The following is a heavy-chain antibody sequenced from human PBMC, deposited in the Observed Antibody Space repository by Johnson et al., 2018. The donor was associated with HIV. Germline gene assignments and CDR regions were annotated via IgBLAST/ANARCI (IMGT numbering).Heavy chain of an antibody. CDR1: GFTFSSYA. CDR2: MSYDGSFQ. V-gene: IGHV3-30*01. Sequence: QVQVVESGGGLVQPGGSLRLSCAASGFTFSSYAMSWVRQAPGQGLEWVAVMSYDGSFQDYADSVRGRFTISRDNSKNTLYLQMNNLRPEDTALYYCARAPSVGADDAFDIWGQGTMVTVSS. J-gene: IGHJ3*02. D-gene: IGHD1-26*01. CDR3: ARAPSVGADDAFDI.